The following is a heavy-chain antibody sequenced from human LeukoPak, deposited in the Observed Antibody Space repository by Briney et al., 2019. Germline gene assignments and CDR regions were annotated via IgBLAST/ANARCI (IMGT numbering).Heavy chain of an antibody. Sequence: SETLSLTCTVSGGSISSYYWSWIRQPPGKGLEWIGYIYYSGSTNYNPSLKSQVTISVDTSKNQFSLKLSSVTAADTAVYYCARGVNTAKHNWFDPWGQGTLVTVSS. CDR3: ARGVNTAKHNWFDP. J-gene: IGHJ5*02. CDR1: GGSISSYY. D-gene: IGHD5-18*01. CDR2: IYYSGST. V-gene: IGHV4-59*01.